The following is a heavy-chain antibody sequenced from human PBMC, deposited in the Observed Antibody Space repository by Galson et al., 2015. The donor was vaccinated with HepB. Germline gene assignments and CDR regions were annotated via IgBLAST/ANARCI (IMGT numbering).Heavy chain of an antibody. D-gene: IGHD4-17*01. J-gene: IGHJ3*02. CDR1: GFTFSNYE. Sequence: SLRLSCATSGFTFSNYEMNWVRQAPGKGLEWISYISSSGNTIYYTDSVKGRFTISRDDSESALYLEMNRLRAEDTAIYYCARDSAAIDNGDFVYAFDMWGQGTLVTVSS. CDR3: ARDSAAIDNGDFVYAFDM. V-gene: IGHV3-48*03. CDR2: ISSSGNTI.